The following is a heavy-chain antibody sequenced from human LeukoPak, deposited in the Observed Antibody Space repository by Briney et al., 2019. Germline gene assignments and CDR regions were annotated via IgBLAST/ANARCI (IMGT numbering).Heavy chain of an antibody. J-gene: IGHJ4*02. Sequence: GGSLRLSCAASGFTFSSYGMSWVRQAPGKGLEWVSAISGNGGSTHYADSVKGRFTICRDNCKSMLYLQMRWLRAEGTAVYYCAKDPYGSGIDYWGQGPLVTVSS. V-gene: IGHV3-23*01. CDR3: AKDPYGSGIDY. D-gene: IGHD3-10*01. CDR2: ISGNGGST. CDR1: GFTFSSYG.